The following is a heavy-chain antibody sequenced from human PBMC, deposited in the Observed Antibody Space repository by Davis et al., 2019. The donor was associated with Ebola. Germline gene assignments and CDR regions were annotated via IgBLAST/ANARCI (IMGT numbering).Heavy chain of an antibody. J-gene: IGHJ4*02. CDR3: VKGSITMTVVVYFDL. CDR2: ISSDSDYI. D-gene: IGHD3-22*01. CDR1: GFTFSTYS. Sequence: GESLKISCAASGFTFSTYSMSWVRQAPGKGLEWVSSISSDSDYIYYADSAKGRFIISRDNSKNTLYLQMSSLRIEDTAVYYCVKGSITMTVVVYFDLWGQGTLVTVSS. V-gene: IGHV3-21*01.